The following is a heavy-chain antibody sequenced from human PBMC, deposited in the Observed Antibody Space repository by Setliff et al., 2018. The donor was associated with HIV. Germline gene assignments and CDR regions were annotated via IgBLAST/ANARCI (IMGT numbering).Heavy chain of an antibody. V-gene: IGHV4-34*01. CDR3: ARGRSCSSSSCYLVYYYYYGMDV. CDR2: IIHTGST. CDR1: GGSFSGYY. J-gene: IGHJ6*02. Sequence: KTSETLSLTCAVYGGSFSGYYWSWIRQPPGKGLEWIGEIIHTGSTTYNPSLKSRVTISVDTSKNQFSLRLSSVTAADTAVYYCARGRSCSSSSCYLVYYYYYGMDVWGHGSTVTVSS. D-gene: IGHD2-2*01.